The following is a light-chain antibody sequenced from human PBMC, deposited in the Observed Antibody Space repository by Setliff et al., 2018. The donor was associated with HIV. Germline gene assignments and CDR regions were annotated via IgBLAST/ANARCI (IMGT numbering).Light chain of an antibody. J-gene: IGLJ1*01. CDR1: SSSIGSNI. Sequence: QSVLTQPPSASGTPGQRVTISCSGSSSSIGSNIVNWYQHLPGTAPKLLIYRNNQRPSGVPDRFSGSKSGTSASLAISGLQSEDEADYYCATWDDSLNGKVFGSGTKVTVL. V-gene: IGLV1-44*01. CDR3: ATWDDSLNGKV. CDR2: RNN.